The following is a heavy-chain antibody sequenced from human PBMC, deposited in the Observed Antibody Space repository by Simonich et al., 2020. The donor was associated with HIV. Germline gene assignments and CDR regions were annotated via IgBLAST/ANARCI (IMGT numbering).Heavy chain of an antibody. CDR3: ARVSPPESFRTTVTTHFDY. CDR1: GGTFSNYA. D-gene: IGHD4-4*01. Sequence: QVQLVQSGAEVKKPGSSVKVSCKVSGGTFSNYAISWLRQAPGQGLEWMGRSIPMFGTANSAQKCQGRVTIPADKSTRTAYMELNSLKSEDTAVYYCARVSPPESFRTTVTTHFDYWGQGTLVTVSS. V-gene: IGHV1-69*14. J-gene: IGHJ4*02. CDR2: SIPMFGTA.